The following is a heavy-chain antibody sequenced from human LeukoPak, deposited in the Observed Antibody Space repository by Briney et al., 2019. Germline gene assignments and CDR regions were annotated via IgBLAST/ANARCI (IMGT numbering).Heavy chain of an antibody. V-gene: IGHV5-51*01. J-gene: IGHJ4*02. D-gene: IGHD5-18*01. Sequence: GESLKISCKGPGYSFTSYWINWVRQMPGKGLEWMGIIYPGDSDTKYSPSFQGQVTISADKSINTAYLQWSSLKASDTAMYYCAIDSGYSYGPAYYFDYWGQGTLVTVSS. CDR1: GYSFTSYW. CDR3: AIDSGYSYGPAYYFDY. CDR2: IYPGDSDT.